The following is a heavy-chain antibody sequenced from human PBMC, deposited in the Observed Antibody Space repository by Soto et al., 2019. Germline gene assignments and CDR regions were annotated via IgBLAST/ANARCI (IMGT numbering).Heavy chain of an antibody. Sequence: GGSLRLSCAASGFTFSSHWMHWVRQVPGKSLVWVSQIKSDGSDTDYADSVKGRFTISRANAKNTLYLQMNSLRADDTAVYYCARLTVISGVDYWGRGTLVTVSS. CDR1: GFTFSSHW. CDR3: ARLTVISGVDY. CDR2: IKSDGSDT. D-gene: IGHD4-17*01. V-gene: IGHV3-74*01. J-gene: IGHJ4*02.